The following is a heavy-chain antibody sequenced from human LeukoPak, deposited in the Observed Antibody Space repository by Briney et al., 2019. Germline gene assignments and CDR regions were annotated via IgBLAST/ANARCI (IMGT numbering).Heavy chain of an antibody. CDR2: IISSGSTI. V-gene: IGHV3-48*03. Sequence: GGSLRLSCAASGFTFTSYEMNWVRQAPGEGLGWVSYIISSGSTIYYADSVKGRFTISRDNAKNSLYLQMNSLRAEDTAVYYCARDVYDYVWGSYRLFDYWGQGTLVTVSS. CDR3: ARDVYDYVWGSYRLFDY. J-gene: IGHJ4*02. CDR1: GFTFTSYE. D-gene: IGHD3-16*02.